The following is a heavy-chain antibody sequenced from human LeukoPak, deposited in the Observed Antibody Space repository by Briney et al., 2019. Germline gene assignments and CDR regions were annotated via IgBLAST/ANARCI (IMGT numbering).Heavy chain of an antibody. D-gene: IGHD2-2*01. CDR3: ARVRYCSSTSCYPFDY. V-gene: IGHV4-34*01. Sequence: SETLSLTCAVYGGSFSGYYWSWIRQPPGKGLEWIGEINHSGSTNYNPSLESRVTISVDTSKNQFSLKLSSVTAADTAVYYCARVRYCSSTSCYPFDYWGQGTLVTVSS. CDR1: GGSFSGYY. J-gene: IGHJ4*02. CDR2: INHSGST.